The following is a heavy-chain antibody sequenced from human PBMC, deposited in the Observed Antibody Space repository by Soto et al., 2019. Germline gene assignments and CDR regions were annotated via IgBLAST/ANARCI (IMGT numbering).Heavy chain of an antibody. D-gene: IGHD3-10*01. CDR3: VGVYYYGMDV. J-gene: IGHJ6*02. CDR2: IIPIFGTA. CDR1: GGTFSSYT. V-gene: IGHV1-69*13. Sequence: ASVKVSCKASGGTFSSYTISWVRQAPGQGLEWMGGIIPIFGTANYAQKFQGRVTITADESTSTAYMELSSLRSEDTAVYYCVGVYYYGMDVWGQGTTVTVSS.